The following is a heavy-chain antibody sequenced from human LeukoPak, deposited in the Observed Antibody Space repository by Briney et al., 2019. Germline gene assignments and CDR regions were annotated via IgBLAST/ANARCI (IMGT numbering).Heavy chain of an antibody. D-gene: IGHD3-3*01. CDR3: ARDITIFGVVQSPRGNMDV. CDR2: LNHSGGN. Sequence: SETPSLICAVFCGPFSDYYCRWIAQPAGKGLEWIGELNHSGGNNYNSSLRCRVTISVDTSNNQFSLKLSSVTAADAAVYYCARDITIFGVVQSPRGNMDVWGKGTTVTVSS. J-gene: IGHJ6*03. CDR1: CGPFSDYY. V-gene: IGHV4-34*01.